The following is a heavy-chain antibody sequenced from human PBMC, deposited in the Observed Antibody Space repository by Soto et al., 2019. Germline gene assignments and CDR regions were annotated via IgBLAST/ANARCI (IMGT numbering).Heavy chain of an antibody. Sequence: QVQLQESGPGLVKPSQTLSLTCTVSGVSISNDVYYWTWIRQHPGKGLEWIGYIYYTGSTYYNPSLTSRVTMSLDTSKNQFSLKLSSVTAADTAVYYCARQEYGDYVFLDYWGQGTLVTGSS. CDR1: GVSISNDVYY. CDR3: ARQEYGDYVFLDY. D-gene: IGHD4-17*01. V-gene: IGHV4-31*03. J-gene: IGHJ4*02. CDR2: IYYTGST.